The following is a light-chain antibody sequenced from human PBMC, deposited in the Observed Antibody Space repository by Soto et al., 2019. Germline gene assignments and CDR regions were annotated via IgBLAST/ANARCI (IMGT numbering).Light chain of an antibody. V-gene: IGLV2-14*01. CDR1: SSDVGGYKF. Sequence: QSVLTQPASVSGSPGQSITISCTGTSSDVGGYKFVSWYQQQPGKAPKLMIYEVNNRPSGVSNRFSGSKSGNTASLTISGLQAEDEADYYCSSYTTSSTLEVFGTGTKVTVL. J-gene: IGLJ1*01. CDR3: SSYTTSSTLEV. CDR2: EVN.